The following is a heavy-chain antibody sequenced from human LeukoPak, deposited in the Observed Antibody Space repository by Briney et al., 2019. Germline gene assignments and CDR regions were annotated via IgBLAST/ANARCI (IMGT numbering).Heavy chain of an antibody. CDR2: INPSGGST. D-gene: IGHD2/OR15-2a*01. Sequence: ASVKVSCKASGYTFTGYYMHWVRQAPGQGLEWMGIINPSGGSTSNAQKFQGRVTMTRDMSTSTVYMELSSLRSEDMAVYYCAKYGHSPYFDSWGQGTLVTVSS. J-gene: IGHJ4*02. V-gene: IGHV1-46*01. CDR1: GYTFTGYY. CDR3: AKYGHSPYFDS.